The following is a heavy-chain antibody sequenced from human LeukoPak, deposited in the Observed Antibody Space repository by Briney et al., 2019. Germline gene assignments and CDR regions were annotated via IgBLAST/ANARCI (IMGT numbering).Heavy chain of an antibody. Sequence: ASVKVSCKASGYTFTSYGISWVRQAPGQGLEWMGWISAYNGNTNYAQKLQGRVTMTTDTSTSTAYMELRSLRSDDTAVYYCARDEGYYDILTGYYPPRRYYYYGMDVWGQGTTVTVSS. CDR1: GYTFTSYG. J-gene: IGHJ6*02. CDR2: ISAYNGNT. V-gene: IGHV1-18*01. CDR3: ARDEGYYDILTGYYPPRRYYYYGMDV. D-gene: IGHD3-9*01.